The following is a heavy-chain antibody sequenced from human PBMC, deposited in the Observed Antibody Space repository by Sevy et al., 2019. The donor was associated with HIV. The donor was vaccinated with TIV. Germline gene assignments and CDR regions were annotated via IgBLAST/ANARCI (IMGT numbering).Heavy chain of an antibody. CDR2: IYWDDDK. CDR3: AHRRSKGITITEFDY. V-gene: IGHV2-5*02. CDR1: GFSFSTSGVG. D-gene: IGHD3-9*01. J-gene: IGHJ4*02. Sequence: SGPTLVNPTQTLTLTCTFSGFSFSTSGVGVGWIRQPPGKALEWLALIYWDDDKRHSPSLKSRFTITKDTAKDQVFLKMANMDPVDTGTYYCAHRRSKGITITEFDYWGQGTLVTVSS.